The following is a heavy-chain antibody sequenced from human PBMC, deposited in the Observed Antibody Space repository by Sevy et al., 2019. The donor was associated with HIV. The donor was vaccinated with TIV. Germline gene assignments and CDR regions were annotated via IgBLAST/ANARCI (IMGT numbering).Heavy chain of an antibody. V-gene: IGHV4-34*01. J-gene: IGHJ5*02. CDR3: ARAVGATGNWFDP. D-gene: IGHD1-26*01. Sequence: SETLSLTCAVYGGSFSSYYWSWIRQPPGKGLEWIGEINHSGSTNYNPSLKSRVTISVDTSKNQFSLKLSSVTAADTAVYYCARAVGATGNWFDPWGQGTLVTVSS. CDR2: INHSGST. CDR1: GGSFSSYY.